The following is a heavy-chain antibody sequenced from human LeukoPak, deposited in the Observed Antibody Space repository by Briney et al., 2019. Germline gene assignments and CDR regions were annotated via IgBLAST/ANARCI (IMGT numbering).Heavy chain of an antibody. V-gene: IGHV1-2*02. CDR3: ARDGAVRYCSGGGCYYFDY. J-gene: IGHJ4*02. Sequence: ASVKVSCKASGYTFTDYYMHWVRQAPGQGLEWMGWINPNSAGTDYAQNFQGRVTMTRDTSISTAYMELSRLTSDDTAVYYCARDGAVRYCSGGGCYYFDYWGQGTLVTVSS. CDR1: GYTFTDYY. CDR2: INPNSAGT. D-gene: IGHD2-15*01.